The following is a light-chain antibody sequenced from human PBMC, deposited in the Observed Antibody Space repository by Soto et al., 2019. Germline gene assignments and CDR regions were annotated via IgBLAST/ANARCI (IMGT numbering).Light chain of an antibody. CDR1: QSVGSY. J-gene: IGKJ4*01. CDR2: DVS. Sequence: PGERATLSCRARQSVGSYLGWYQQKAGQAPRLLMSDVSRRATGIPARFSGGGSGTDFTLTISSLEPEDAAVYYCQHRVGGVFFGGGTKVEIK. V-gene: IGKV3-11*01. CDR3: QHRVGGVF.